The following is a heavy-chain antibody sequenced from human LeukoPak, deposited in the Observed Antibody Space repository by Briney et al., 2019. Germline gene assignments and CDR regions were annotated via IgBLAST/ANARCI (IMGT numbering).Heavy chain of an antibody. V-gene: IGHV1-69*04. CDR2: IIPILGIA. CDR1: GGTFSSYA. CDR3: AWVFGRIVGSAFDY. Sequence: GASVEVSCKASGGTFSSYAISWVRQAPGQGLGWMGRIIPILGIANYAQKFQGRVTITAEKSTSTAYMELSSLRSEDTAVYYCAWVFGRIVGSAFDYWGQGTLVTVSS. J-gene: IGHJ4*02. D-gene: IGHD1-26*01.